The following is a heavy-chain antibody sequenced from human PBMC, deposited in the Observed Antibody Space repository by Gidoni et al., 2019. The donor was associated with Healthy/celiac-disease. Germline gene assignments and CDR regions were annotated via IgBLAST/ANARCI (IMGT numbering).Heavy chain of an antibody. CDR2: ISSSGSTI. D-gene: IGHD6-13*01. CDR1: GFPFRSYE. V-gene: IGHV3-48*03. Sequence: EVQLVESGGGSVQPGGSLRLSCAASGFPFRSYELHWVGQATGKGMEWVSYISSSGSTIYYADSVKGRFTISRDNAKNSLYLQMNSLRAEDTAVYYCARGPAAAGWVYYYYYGMDVWGQGTTVTVSS. J-gene: IGHJ6*02. CDR3: ARGPAAAGWVYYYYYGMDV.